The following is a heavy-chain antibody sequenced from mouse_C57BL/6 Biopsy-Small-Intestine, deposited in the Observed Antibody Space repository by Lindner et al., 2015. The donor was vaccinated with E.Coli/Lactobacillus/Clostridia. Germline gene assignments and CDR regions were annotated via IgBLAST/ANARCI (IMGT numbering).Heavy chain of an antibody. CDR2: INAGNGNT. CDR1: GFIFSNYA. CDR3: ARDPDYLQVAGSGWFGP. J-gene: IGHJ4*01. V-gene: IGHV1-4*01. D-gene: IGHD5-5*01. Sequence: SVKVSCKASGFIFSNYAVHWVRQAPGQSLEWMGWINAGNGNTEYSQKFQGRVTMTRDTSATTVYMELNSLTSEDTAIYYCARDPDYLQVAGSGWFGPWGQGTPVTVSS.